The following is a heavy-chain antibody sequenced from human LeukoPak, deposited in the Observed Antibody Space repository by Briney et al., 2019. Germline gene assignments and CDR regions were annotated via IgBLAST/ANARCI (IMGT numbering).Heavy chain of an antibody. CDR3: TRFRRGDWFDP. D-gene: IGHD3-10*01. Sequence: GGSLRLSCTASGFTFGDYAMSWFRQAPGKGLEWVGFIRSKAYGGTTEYAASVKSRFTISRDDSKSIAYLQMNSLKTEDTAVYYCTRFRRGDWFDPWGQGTLVTVSS. V-gene: IGHV3-49*03. CDR1: GFTFGDYA. J-gene: IGHJ5*02. CDR2: IRSKAYGGTT.